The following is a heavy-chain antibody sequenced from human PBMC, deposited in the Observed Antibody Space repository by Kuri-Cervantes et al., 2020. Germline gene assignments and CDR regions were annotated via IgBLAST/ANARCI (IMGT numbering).Heavy chain of an antibody. J-gene: IGHJ4*02. Sequence: LSLTCAVSGYSISSGYYWGWIRQPPGKGLEWVSAISGSGGSTYYADSVKGRFTISRDNAKNLLYLQMNSLRLEDTAVYYCARETLIAYGVPDYWGQGTLVTVSS. V-gene: IGHV3-11*04. CDR3: ARETLIAYGVPDY. CDR1: GYSISSGYY. CDR2: ISGSGGST. D-gene: IGHD4-17*01.